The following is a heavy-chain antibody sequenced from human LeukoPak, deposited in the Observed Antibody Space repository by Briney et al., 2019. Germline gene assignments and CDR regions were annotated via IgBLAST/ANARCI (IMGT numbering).Heavy chain of an antibody. V-gene: IGHV4-34*01. D-gene: IGHD2-21*02. J-gene: IGHJ4*02. CDR1: GGSFSGYY. CDR2: INHSGST. CDR3: ARDPVVTATDY. Sequence: PSETLSLTCAVYGGSFSGYYWSWIRQPPGKGLEWIGEINHSGSTNYNPSLKSRVTISVDTSKNRFSLKLSSVTAADTAVYYCARDPVVTATDYWGQGTLVTVSS.